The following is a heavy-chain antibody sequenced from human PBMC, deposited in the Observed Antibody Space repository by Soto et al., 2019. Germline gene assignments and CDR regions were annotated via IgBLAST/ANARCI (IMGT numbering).Heavy chain of an antibody. J-gene: IGHJ4*02. D-gene: IGHD2-8*01. CDR1: GFTFSSYA. CDR3: AKDRRGFLREWDS. CDR2: ISGSGGST. V-gene: IGHV3-23*01. Sequence: EVQLLESGGGLVQPGGSLRLSCAASGFTFSSYAMSWVRQAPGKGLEWVSGISGSGGSTYYADSVKGRFTFSRDNSKNTLYLQMNSLRAEDTAVYYCAKDRRGFLREWDSWGQGTLVTVSS.